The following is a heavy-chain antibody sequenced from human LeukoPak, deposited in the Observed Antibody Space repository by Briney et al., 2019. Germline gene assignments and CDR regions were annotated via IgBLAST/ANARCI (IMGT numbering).Heavy chain of an antibody. D-gene: IGHD2-2*01. CDR3: ARELGYCSGNNCYGGTFDY. J-gene: IGHJ4*02. CDR1: GGSISISNYY. Sequence: SETLSLTCTVSGGSISISNYYWAWMRQPPGKGLEWIGSINYSGSTYYNPSLRSRVTISVDTSKNQLSLKLNSVTAADTAVYYCARELGYCSGNNCYGGTFDYWGQGTLVTVSS. CDR2: INYSGST. V-gene: IGHV4-39*07.